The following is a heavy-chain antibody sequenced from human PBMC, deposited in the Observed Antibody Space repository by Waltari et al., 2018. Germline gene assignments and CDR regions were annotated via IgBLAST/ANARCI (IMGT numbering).Heavy chain of an antibody. Sequence: EVQLVESGGGLVKPGGSLRLSCAASGFTFSSYSMNWVRQAPGKGLEWVSSISSSSRYIYYADSVKGRFTISRDNAKNSLYLQMNSLRAEDTAVYYCARDGRTGTVDYWGQGTLVTVSS. D-gene: IGHD1-7*01. J-gene: IGHJ4*02. CDR3: ARDGRTGTVDY. CDR1: GFTFSSYS. CDR2: ISSSSRYI. V-gene: IGHV3-21*01.